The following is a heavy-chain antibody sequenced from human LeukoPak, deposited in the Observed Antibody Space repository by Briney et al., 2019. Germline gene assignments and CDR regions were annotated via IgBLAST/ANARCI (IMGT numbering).Heavy chain of an antibody. D-gene: IGHD5-12*01. Sequence: GGSLRLTCAASGFTVSSNYMNWVRQAPGKGLEWVSVIYSGGSTYYADSVKGRFTISRDNSKNTLYLQMNSLRPEDTAVYYCARDRGSYAWDYWGQGTLVTVSS. V-gene: IGHV3-66*02. CDR1: GFTVSSNY. CDR2: IYSGGST. J-gene: IGHJ4*02. CDR3: ARDRGSYAWDY.